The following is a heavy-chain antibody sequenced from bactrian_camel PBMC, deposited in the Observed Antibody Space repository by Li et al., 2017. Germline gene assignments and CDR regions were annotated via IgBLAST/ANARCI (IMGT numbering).Heavy chain of an antibody. CDR3: AAAMGDWCSQVAFVPSRFRY. CDR1: GGTLSNYC. CDR2: TDNDGTA. D-gene: IGHD3*01. V-gene: IGHV3S9*01. Sequence: HVQLVESGGGSVQAGGSLRLSCAVSGGTLSNYCMAWLRQRPGKERERVGSTDNDGTATYRESVKGRFTISQEEVKSTVYLQMNSLKPEDTAMYYCAAAMGDWCSQVAFVPSRFRYWGQGTQVTVS. J-gene: IGHJ6*01.